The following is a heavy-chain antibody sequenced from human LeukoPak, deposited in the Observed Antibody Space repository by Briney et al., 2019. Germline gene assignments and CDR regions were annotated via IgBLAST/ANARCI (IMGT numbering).Heavy chain of an antibody. CDR3: ARIGRYYDILTGRDAFDI. CDR1: GFTFSSYE. V-gene: IGHV3-48*03. D-gene: IGHD3-9*01. J-gene: IGHJ3*02. Sequence: GGSLRLSCAASGFTFSSYEMNWVRQAPGKGLEWVSYISSSGSTIYYADSVKGRFTISRDNAKNSLYLQMNSLRAEDTAVYYCARIGRYYDILTGRDAFDIWGQGTMVTVSS. CDR2: ISSSGSTI.